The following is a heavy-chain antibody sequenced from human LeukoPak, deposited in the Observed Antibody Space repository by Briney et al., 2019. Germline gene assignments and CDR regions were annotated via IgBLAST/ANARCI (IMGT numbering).Heavy chain of an antibody. CDR1: GFTFSSYW. Sequence: PGGSLRLSCAASGFTFSSYWMHWVRQAPGKGLVWVSRINIDVSSTSYADSVKGRFTISRDNAKNTLYLQLNSLRAEGTAVYYCAGGRLAGTCVYWGQGTLVTVSS. CDR2: INIDVSST. CDR3: AGGRLAGTCVY. J-gene: IGHJ4*02. D-gene: IGHD6-13*01. V-gene: IGHV3-74*01.